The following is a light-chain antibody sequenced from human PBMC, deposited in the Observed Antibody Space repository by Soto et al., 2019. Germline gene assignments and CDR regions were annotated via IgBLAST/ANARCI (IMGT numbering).Light chain of an antibody. CDR3: LQYYNMYT. J-gene: IGKJ2*01. V-gene: IGKV4-1*01. CDR2: WAS. CDR1: QNVLYSSNNKNY. Sequence: DIVLTQSPDSLAVSLGERATINCRSSQNVLYSSNNKNYLAWYQQEPGQPPKLRFYWASTRESGVPDRFSGSGSGSDCTLTISSLQAEDVADYYWLQYYNMYTFGQGTKLEIK.